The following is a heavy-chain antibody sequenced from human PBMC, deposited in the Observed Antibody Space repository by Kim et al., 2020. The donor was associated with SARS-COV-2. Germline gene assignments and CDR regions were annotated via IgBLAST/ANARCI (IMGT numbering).Heavy chain of an antibody. V-gene: IGHV1-2*02. Sequence: ASVKVSCKASGYTFTDYYIHWVRQAPGQGLEWIGWINPNSGGTNYAQKFQGRVTMTRDTSISTAYMELNSLRSDDTAVYYCATGNGHCTPVSWMYYFAYY. J-gene: IGHJ6*03. CDR3: ATGNGHCTPVSWMYYFAYY. CDR1: GYTFTDYY. CDR2: INPNSGGT. D-gene: IGHD2-8*01.